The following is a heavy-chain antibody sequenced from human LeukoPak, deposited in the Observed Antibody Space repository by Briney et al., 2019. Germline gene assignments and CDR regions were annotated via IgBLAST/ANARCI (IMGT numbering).Heavy chain of an antibody. Sequence: GASVEVSCKASGFTFTAYYMHWVRQAPGQGLEWMGWINPNSGGTNYAQKFQGRVTMTRDTSISTAYMELSSLRSEDTAVYYCARGRYDSSGYYYWFDPWGQGTLVTVSS. D-gene: IGHD3-22*01. CDR2: INPNSGGT. CDR3: ARGRYDSSGYYYWFDP. V-gene: IGHV1-2*02. CDR1: GFTFTAYY. J-gene: IGHJ5*02.